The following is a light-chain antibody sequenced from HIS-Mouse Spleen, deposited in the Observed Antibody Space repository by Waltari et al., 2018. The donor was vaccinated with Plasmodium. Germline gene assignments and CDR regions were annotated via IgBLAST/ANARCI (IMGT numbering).Light chain of an antibody. J-gene: IGKJ4*01. CDR1: QSVSSY. Sequence: EIVLTQSPATLSLSPGERVPLSCRASQSVSSYLAWYQPKPGQPPRLPIYDAANRATGIPARFSGSGSGTDFTLTISSLEPEDFAVYYCQQRSNWPPLTFGGGTKVEIK. V-gene: IGKV3-11*01. CDR3: QQRSNWPPLT. CDR2: DAA.